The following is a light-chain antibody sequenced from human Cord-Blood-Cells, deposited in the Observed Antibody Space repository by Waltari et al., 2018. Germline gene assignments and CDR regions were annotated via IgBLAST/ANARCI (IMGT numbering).Light chain of an antibody. CDR3: SSYTSSSTYVV. CDR2: DVS. J-gene: IGLJ2*01. Sequence: QSALTQPASVSGSPGQSITISCTGTSSDVGGYNYVPWYQQHPGKAPKLMIYDVSTRPSGVSNRFSGSKSGNTASLTISGLQAEDEADYYCSSYTSSSTYVVFGGGTKLTVL. CDR1: SSDVGGYNY. V-gene: IGLV2-14*01.